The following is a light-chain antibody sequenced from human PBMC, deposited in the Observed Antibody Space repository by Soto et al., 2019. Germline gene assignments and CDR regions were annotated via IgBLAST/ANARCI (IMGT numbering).Light chain of an antibody. CDR3: QAWLS. CDR1: KLGDKY. V-gene: IGLV3-1*01. Sequence: SYELTQPPSVSVSPGQTASITCSGDKLGDKYACWYQQKPGQSPVLVIYQDSKRPSGIPERFSGSNSGNTATLTISGTQAMDEADYYCQAWLSFGGGTKLTVL. CDR2: QDS. J-gene: IGLJ2*01.